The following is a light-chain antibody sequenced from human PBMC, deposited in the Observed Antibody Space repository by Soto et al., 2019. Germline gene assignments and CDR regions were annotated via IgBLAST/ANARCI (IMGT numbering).Light chain of an antibody. CDR2: GAS. J-gene: IGKJ4*01. V-gene: IGKV3-15*01. CDR3: QQYGRSSLT. CDR1: QSVSSN. Sequence: EIVMTQSPATLSVSPGERATLSCRASQSVSSNLAWYQQKPGQAPRLLIYGASTRATGIPARFSGSGSGTDFTLTISRLEPEDFAVYYCQQYGRSSLTFGGGTKVDI.